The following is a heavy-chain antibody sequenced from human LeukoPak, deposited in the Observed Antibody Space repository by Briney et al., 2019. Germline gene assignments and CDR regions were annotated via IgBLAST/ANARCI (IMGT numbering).Heavy chain of an antibody. CDR2: IFYSGST. D-gene: IGHD3-10*01. CDR3: AKSNGYGLVGI. J-gene: IGHJ3*02. V-gene: IGHV4-39*07. CDR1: GGSISSSSYH. Sequence: KTSETLSLTCTVSGGSISSSSYHWRWVRQPRAKGREWIVNIFYSGSTYYSPSLKSRVTISLDTSRNQFSLKLNSVTAAATAVYYCAKSNGYGLVGIWGQGAMVTISS.